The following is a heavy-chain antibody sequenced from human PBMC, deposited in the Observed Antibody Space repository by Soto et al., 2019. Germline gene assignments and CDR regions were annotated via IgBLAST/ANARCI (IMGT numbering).Heavy chain of an antibody. V-gene: IGHV4-30-2*01. J-gene: IGHJ4*02. D-gene: IGHD3-16*02. CDR2: IYHSGST. CDR1: GGSISSGGYP. CDR3: ARVRLGELSFDY. Sequence: SETLSLTCVVSGGSISSGGYPWSWIRHPPGKGLEWIGYIYHSGSTHYNPSLKSRVTISVDKSKNQFSLKLSSVTAADTAVYYCARVRLGELSFDYWGQGTLVTVSS.